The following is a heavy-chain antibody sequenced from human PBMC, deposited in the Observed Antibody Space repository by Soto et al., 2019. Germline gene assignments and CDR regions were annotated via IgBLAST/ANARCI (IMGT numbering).Heavy chain of an antibody. Sequence: LRLSCAASGFTFSNYAMNWVRQAPGKGLEWVSGISDSGDNTFYADSVRGRFTVSRDNSKNTLYLQMDSLSAEDTAVFYCAKDPDTFQYSSGWSPYMDVWGQGTTVTVSS. CDR2: ISDSGDNT. CDR1: GFTFSNYA. V-gene: IGHV3-23*01. CDR3: AKDPDTFQYSSGWSPYMDV. J-gene: IGHJ6*02. D-gene: IGHD6-19*01.